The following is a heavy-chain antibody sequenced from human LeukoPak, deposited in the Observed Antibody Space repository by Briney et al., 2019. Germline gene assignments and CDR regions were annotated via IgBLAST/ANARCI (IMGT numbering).Heavy chain of an antibody. CDR3: ARAPGPRGYSYGYNYFDY. CDR1: GGSISSYY. V-gene: IGHV4-59*01. CDR2: IYYSGST. Sequence: PSETLSLTCTVSGGSISSYYWSWIRQPPGKGLEWIGYIYYSGSTNYNPSLKSRVTISVDTSKNQFSLKLSSVTAADTAVYYCARAPGPRGYSYGYNYFDYWGQGTLVTVSS. D-gene: IGHD5-18*01. J-gene: IGHJ4*02.